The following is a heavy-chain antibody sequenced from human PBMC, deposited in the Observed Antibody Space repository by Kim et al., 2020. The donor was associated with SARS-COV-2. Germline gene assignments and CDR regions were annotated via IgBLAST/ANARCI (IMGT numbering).Heavy chain of an antibody. CDR2: IYYSGST. Sequence: SETLSLTCTVSGGSISSGGYYWSWIRQHPGKGLEWIGYIYYSGSTYYNPSLKSRVTISVDTSKNQFSLKLSSVTAADTAVYYCARDRYDFWGGYSVRWFDPWGQGTLVTVSS. D-gene: IGHD3-3*01. J-gene: IGHJ5*02. CDR1: GGSISSGGYY. V-gene: IGHV4-31*03. CDR3: ARDRYDFWGGYSVRWFDP.